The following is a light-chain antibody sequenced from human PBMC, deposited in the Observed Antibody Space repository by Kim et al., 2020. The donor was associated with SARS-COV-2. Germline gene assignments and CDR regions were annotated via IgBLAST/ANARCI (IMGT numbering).Light chain of an antibody. V-gene: IGLV3-19*01. CDR2: GKN. CDR3: NSRDSSGNHVV. Sequence: SSELTQDPAVSVALGQTVRITCQGDSLRSYYASRYQQKPGQAPVLVIYGKNNRPSGIPDRFPSSSSGNTASLTITGAKAEDEADYYCNSRDSSGNHVVFG. CDR1: SLRSYY. J-gene: IGLJ2*01.